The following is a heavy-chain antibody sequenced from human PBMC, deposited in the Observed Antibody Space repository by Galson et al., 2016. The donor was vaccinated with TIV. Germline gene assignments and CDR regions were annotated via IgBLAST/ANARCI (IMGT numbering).Heavy chain of an antibody. CDR1: GYRFTSFS. CDR2: IAPSDSYP. CDR3: AREREYYVDF. D-gene: IGHD2/OR15-2a*01. V-gene: IGHV5-10-1*01. J-gene: IGHJ4*02. Sequence: QSGAEVKKPGESLRISCKGSGYRFTSFSITWVRLMPGKGLEWLGRIAPSDSYPNYNPSFQGHVTFSVDKSVSTAYLQWISLKASDTAMYFCAREREYYVDFWGQGTLVTVSS.